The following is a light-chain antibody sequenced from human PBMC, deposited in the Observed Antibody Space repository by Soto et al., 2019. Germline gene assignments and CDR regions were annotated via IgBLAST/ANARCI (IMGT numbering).Light chain of an antibody. J-gene: IGLJ1*01. CDR3: SSYTSSSLYV. Sequence: QSALTQPASVSGSPGQSITLSRTGTNNDVGGYESVSWYQQHAGRAPRLIIYDVSNRPSGVSGRFSGSKFGNTASLTISGLQAEDEADYYCSSYTSSSLYVFATGTKVTVL. CDR2: DVS. CDR1: NNDVGGYES. V-gene: IGLV2-14*01.